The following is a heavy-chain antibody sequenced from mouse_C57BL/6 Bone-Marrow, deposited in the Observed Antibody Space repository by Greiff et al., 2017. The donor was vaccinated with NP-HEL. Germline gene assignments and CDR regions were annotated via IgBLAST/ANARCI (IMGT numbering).Heavy chain of an antibody. D-gene: IGHD2-5*01. Sequence: VQLQQSGAELMKPGASVKLSCKATGYTFTGYWIEWVKQRPEQGLEWIGWIDPENGDTEYASKFQGKATITADTSSNTAYLQLSSLTSEDTAVYYCTTHYSIDYWGQGTTLTVSS. CDR1: GYTFTGYW. CDR3: TTHYSIDY. J-gene: IGHJ2*01. CDR2: IDPENGDT. V-gene: IGHV14-4*01.